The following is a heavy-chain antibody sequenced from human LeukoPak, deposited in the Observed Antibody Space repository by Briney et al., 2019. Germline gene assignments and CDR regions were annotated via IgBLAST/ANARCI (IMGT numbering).Heavy chain of an antibody. Sequence: ASVKVSCKASGYTFTSYGISWVRQAPGQGLEWMGWISAYNGNTNYAQELQGRVTMTTDTSTSTAYMELRSLRSDDTAVYYCARAPENTFYIVNRDLDYWGQGTLVTVSS. CDR2: ISAYNGNT. D-gene: IGHD3-16*01. CDR3: ARAPENTFYIVNRDLDY. CDR1: GYTFTSYG. V-gene: IGHV1-18*01. J-gene: IGHJ4*02.